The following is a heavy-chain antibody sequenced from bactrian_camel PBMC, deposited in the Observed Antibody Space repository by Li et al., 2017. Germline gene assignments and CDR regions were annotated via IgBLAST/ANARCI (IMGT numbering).Heavy chain of an antibody. Sequence: HVQLVESGGGLVQPGGSLRLSCAASGLLNRAFCMGWYRQAPGKEREGVATIDSDGSTSYAGSVKGRFTISKDNAKNTLYLQMNNLKPKDTAMYYCAAGRPKYNGLGTGADFGYWGQGTQVTVS. J-gene: IGHJ6*01. D-gene: IGHD7*01. CDR2: IDSDGST. CDR1: GLLNRAFC. CDR3: AAGRPKYNGLGTGADFGY. V-gene: IGHV3S53*01.